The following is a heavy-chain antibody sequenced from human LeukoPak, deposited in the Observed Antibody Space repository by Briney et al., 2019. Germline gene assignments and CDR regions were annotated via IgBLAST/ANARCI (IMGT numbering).Heavy chain of an antibody. J-gene: IGHJ4*02. CDR2: INTNTGNP. CDR3: AREMYSSSWYESGATDY. CDR1: GGTFSSYA. D-gene: IGHD6-13*01. V-gene: IGHV7-4-1*02. Sequence: ASVKVSCKASGGTFSSYAISWVRQAPGQGLEWMGWINTNTGNPTYAQGFTGRFVFSLDTSVSTAYLQISSLKAEDTAVYYCAREMYSSSWYESGATDYWGQGTLVTVSS.